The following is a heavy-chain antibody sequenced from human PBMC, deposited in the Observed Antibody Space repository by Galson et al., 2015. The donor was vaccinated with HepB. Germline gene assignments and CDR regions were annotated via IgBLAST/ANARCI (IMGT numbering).Heavy chain of an antibody. J-gene: IGHJ4*02. CDR3: ARDRGERPRVFDY. Sequence: SETLSLTCTVTGGSLTSYFWSWIRQPPGKGLEWIGYIYYTGNVDYNPSLKSRVTMSLDTSKTQLSLKLTSVTPADTAVYYCARDRGERPRVFDYWGQGTLVTVSS. CDR1: GGSLTSYF. D-gene: IGHD3-16*01. CDR2: IYYTGNV. V-gene: IGHV4-59*01.